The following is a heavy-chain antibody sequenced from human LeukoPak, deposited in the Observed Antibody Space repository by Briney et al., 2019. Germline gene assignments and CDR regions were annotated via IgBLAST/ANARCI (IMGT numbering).Heavy chain of an antibody. D-gene: IGHD3-3*01. Sequence: PGGSLRLSCAASGFTFSSYAMSWVRQAPGKGLEWVSAISGSGGSTYYADSVKGRFTTSRDNSKNTLYLQMNSLRAEDTAVYYCAKSPTYDFWSGYYRDWFDPWGQGTLVTVSS. CDR3: AKSPTYDFWSGYYRDWFDP. V-gene: IGHV3-23*01. J-gene: IGHJ5*02. CDR1: GFTFSSYA. CDR2: ISGSGGST.